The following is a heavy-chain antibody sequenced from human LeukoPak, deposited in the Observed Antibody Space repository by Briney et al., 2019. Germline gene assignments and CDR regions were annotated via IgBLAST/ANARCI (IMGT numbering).Heavy chain of an antibody. D-gene: IGHD3-16*02. CDR2: IYYSGST. J-gene: IGHJ4*02. V-gene: IGHV4-59*01. CDR3: ARENGSYDYVWGSYRPYFDY. Sequence: SETLSLTCTVSGGSISSYYWSWIRQPPGKGLEWIGYIYYSGSTNYNPSLKSRVTISVDTSKNQFSLKLSSVTAADTAVYYCARENGSYDYVWGSYRPYFDYWGQGTLVTVSS. CDR1: GGSISSYY.